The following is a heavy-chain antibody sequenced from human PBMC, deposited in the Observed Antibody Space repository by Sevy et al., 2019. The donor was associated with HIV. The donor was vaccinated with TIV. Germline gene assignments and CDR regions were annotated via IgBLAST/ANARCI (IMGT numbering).Heavy chain of an antibody. CDR3: ARRDVHHQYLMDY. D-gene: IGHD2-8*01. J-gene: IGHJ4*02. Sequence: GESLKISCAASGFTFSDYAMHWVRQAPGKGLEWLSYISYDERDIYYLDSVRGRFSVSRDISKRTLFLQMNDLRPEDTAVYYCARRDVHHQYLMDYWGQGILVTVSS. CDR2: ISYDERDI. V-gene: IGHV3-30*03. CDR1: GFTFSDYA.